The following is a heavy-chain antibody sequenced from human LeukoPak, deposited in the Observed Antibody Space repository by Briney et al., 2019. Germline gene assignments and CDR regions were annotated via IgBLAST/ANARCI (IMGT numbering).Heavy chain of an antibody. V-gene: IGHV4-38-2*01. Sequence: SGTLSLTCSVSGFSINTDYYWGWIRQPPGKGLEWLGSVSRSGSTFYNPSLKSRLSMSVDTSKSQFSLQLSSVTAADTAVYYCARFYYGSGSYSSMDVWGQGTTVTVSS. D-gene: IGHD3-10*01. CDR2: VSRSGST. CDR1: GFSINTDYY. J-gene: IGHJ6*02. CDR3: ARFYYGSGSYSSMDV.